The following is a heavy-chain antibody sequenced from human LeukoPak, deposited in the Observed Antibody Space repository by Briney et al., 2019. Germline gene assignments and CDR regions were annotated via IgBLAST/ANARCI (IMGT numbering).Heavy chain of an antibody. CDR3: ARAKNYDESSGWLRCAFDI. CDR1: GGSISSYY. CDR2: IYYSGST. J-gene: IGHJ3*02. D-gene: IGHD3-22*01. Sequence: SETLSLTCTVSGGSISSYYWSWIRQPPGKGLEWIGYIYYSGSTYYNPSLKSRVTILLDTSKNQFSLKLSSVTAADTAVYYCARAKNYDESSGWLRCAFDIWGQGTMVTVSS. V-gene: IGHV4-59*08.